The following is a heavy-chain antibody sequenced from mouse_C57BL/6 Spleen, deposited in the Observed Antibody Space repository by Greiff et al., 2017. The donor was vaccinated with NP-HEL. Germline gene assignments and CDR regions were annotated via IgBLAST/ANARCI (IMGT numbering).Heavy chain of an antibody. CDR2: INPNNGGT. CDR3: AREGGFAD. V-gene: IGHV1-26*01. J-gene: IGHJ3*01. Sequence: EVQLQQSGPELVKPGASVKISCKASGYTFTDYYMNWVKQSHGKSLEWIGDINPNNGGTSYNQKFKGKATLTVDKSSSTAYMELRSLTSEDSAVYYCAREGGFADWGQGTLVTVSA. CDR1: GYTFTDYY.